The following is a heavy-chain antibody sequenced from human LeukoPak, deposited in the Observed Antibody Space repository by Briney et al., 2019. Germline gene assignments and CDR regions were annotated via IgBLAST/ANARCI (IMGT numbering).Heavy chain of an antibody. D-gene: IGHD3-9*01. CDR3: ARKRLYYDILTGP. Sequence: PSETLSLTCTVSGGSMRTYYWSWIRQPPGKGLEWVGCIYYTGGTNYNPSLKSRVTISVDTSKNQFSLKLSSVTAADTAVYYCARKRLYYDILTGPGGQGTLVTVSS. CDR2: IYYTGGT. CDR1: GGSMRTYY. V-gene: IGHV4-59*12. J-gene: IGHJ5*02.